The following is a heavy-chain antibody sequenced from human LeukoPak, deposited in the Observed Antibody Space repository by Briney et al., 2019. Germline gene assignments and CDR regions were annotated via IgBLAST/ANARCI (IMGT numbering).Heavy chain of an antibody. CDR2: IRSKANSYAT. CDR3: TTNDYYYDSSGYYYVDY. J-gene: IGHJ4*02. Sequence: PGGSLRLSCAASGFTFSGSAMHWVRQASGKGLEWVGRIRSKANSYATAYAASVKGRFTISRDHSKNTAYLQMNSLKTEDTAVYYCTTNDYYYDSSGYYYVDYWGQGTLVTVSS. V-gene: IGHV3-73*01. D-gene: IGHD3-22*01. CDR1: GFTFSGSA.